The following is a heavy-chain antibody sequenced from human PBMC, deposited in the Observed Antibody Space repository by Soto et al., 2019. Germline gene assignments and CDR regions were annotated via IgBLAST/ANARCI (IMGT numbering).Heavy chain of an antibody. J-gene: IGHJ5*02. Sequence: ASVKVSCKASGYTFTGYYMHWVRQAPGQGLEWMGWVNPNSGGTNYAQKFQGRVTMTRDTSISTAYMELSRLRSDDTAVYYCARGYCSSTSCYWFSWFDPWGQGTLFTVSS. CDR1: GYTFTGYY. V-gene: IGHV1-2*02. CDR2: VNPNSGGT. CDR3: ARGYCSSTSCYWFSWFDP. D-gene: IGHD2-2*01.